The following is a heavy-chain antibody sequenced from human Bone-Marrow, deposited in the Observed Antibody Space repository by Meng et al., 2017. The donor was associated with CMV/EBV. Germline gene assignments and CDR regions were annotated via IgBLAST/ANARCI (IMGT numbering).Heavy chain of an antibody. CDR3: ARVRVTIFPSPHYYGMDV. D-gene: IGHD3-3*01. Sequence: GESLKISCAASGFTFSSYSMNWVRQAPGKGLEWVSSISSSSSYIYYADSVKGRFTISRDNAKNSLYLQMNSLRAEDTAVYYCARVRVTIFPSPHYYGMDVWGQGTTVTVSS. CDR1: GFTFSSYS. J-gene: IGHJ6*02. CDR2: ISSSSSYI. V-gene: IGHV3-21*01.